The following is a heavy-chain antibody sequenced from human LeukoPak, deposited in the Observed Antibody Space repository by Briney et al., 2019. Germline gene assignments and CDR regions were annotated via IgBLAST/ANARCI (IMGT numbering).Heavy chain of an antibody. V-gene: IGHV4-4*07. J-gene: IGHJ6*03. D-gene: IGHD1-14*01. CDR2: IYTSGST. CDR3: ARSEPIAPPDYYYYYMDV. CDR1: GGSISSYY. Sequence: SETLSLTCTVSGGSISSYYWSWIRQPAGKGLEWIGRIYTSGSTNYNPSLKSRVTMSVDTSKNQFSLKLSSVTAADTAVYYCARSEPIAPPDYYYYYMDVWGKGTTVTVSS.